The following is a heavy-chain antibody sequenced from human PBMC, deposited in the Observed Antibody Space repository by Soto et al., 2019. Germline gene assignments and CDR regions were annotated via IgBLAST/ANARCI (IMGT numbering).Heavy chain of an antibody. D-gene: IGHD6-6*01. CDR3: ARAFYVYSSWEYFQH. Sequence: GGSLRLSCAASGFTVSSNYMSWVRQAPGKGLEWVSVIYSGGSTYYADSVKGRFTISRDNAKNSLYLQMNSLRAEDTAVYYCARAFYVYSSWEYFQHWGQGTLVTVSS. CDR2: IYSGGST. CDR1: GFTVSSNY. J-gene: IGHJ1*01. V-gene: IGHV3-53*01.